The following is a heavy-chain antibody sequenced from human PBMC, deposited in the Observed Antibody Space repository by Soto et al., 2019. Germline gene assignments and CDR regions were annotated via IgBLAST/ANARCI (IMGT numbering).Heavy chain of an antibody. V-gene: IGHV3-21*01. Sequence: EVQLVESGGGLVKPGGSLRLSCAASGFTFSSYSMNWVRQAPGKGLEWVSFISSGSIYIYYADSVKGRVNISRDNAQNSLYLQMNILRAEDTAVYYCEREGGGNSGIDYWGQGTLVTVSS. J-gene: IGHJ4*02. CDR1: GFTFSSYS. CDR2: ISSGSIYI. CDR3: EREGGGNSGIDY. D-gene: IGHD2-21*02.